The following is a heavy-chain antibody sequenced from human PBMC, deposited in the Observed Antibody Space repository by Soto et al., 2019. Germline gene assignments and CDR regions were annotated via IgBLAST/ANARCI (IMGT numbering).Heavy chain of an antibody. CDR1: GFSFSDYA. CDR2: ISGSGGST. D-gene: IGHD4-17*01. Sequence: GGSLRLSCAASGFSFSDYAMSWVRQAPGKGLEWVSAISGSGGSTYYADSVKGRFTISRDNSKNTVYLQMNSLSAEDTAVYYCAKGRYGDYGWFDPWGQGTLVTVSS. V-gene: IGHV3-23*01. CDR3: AKGRYGDYGWFDP. J-gene: IGHJ5*02.